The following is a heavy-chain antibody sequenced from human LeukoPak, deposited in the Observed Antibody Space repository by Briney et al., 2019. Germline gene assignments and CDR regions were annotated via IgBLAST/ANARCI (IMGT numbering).Heavy chain of an antibody. V-gene: IGHV4-34*01. Sequence: SVTLSLTCAVYGGSGSCYYWTWMRQPPGRGRECRGEIKHSGSCNYNPSLESPIPISVHPSKSQSTLKLTSVTAADKAIYYGARGRDPYWGKGTPVTASS. CDR2: IKHSGSC. J-gene: IGHJ4*02. CDR1: GGSGSCYY. D-gene: IGHD5-24*01. CDR3: ARGRDPY.